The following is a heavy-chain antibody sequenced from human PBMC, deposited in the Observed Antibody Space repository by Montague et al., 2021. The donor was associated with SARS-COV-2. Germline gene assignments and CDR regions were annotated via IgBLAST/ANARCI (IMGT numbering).Heavy chain of an antibody. CDR1: GGSFSGYY. V-gene: IGHV4-34*01. CDR3: ARGQNFDWLLSRYYGMDV. CDR2: INHSGST. Sequence: SETLSLTCAVSGGSFSGYYWSWIRQPPGKGLQWIGEINHSGSTNYNPSLKSRVTISVDTSKNQFSLKLSSVTAADTAVYYCARGQNFDWLLSRYYGMDVWGQGTTVTVSS. D-gene: IGHD3-9*01. J-gene: IGHJ6*02.